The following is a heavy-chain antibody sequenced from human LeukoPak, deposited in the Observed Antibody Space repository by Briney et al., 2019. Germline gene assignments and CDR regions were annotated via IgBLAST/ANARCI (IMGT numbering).Heavy chain of an antibody. J-gene: IGHJ4*02. CDR2: TIPILGIA. V-gene: IGHV1-69*04. CDR1: GGTFSSYA. D-gene: IGHD4-17*01. Sequence: ASVKVSCKASGGTFSSYAISWVRQAPGQGLEWMGRTIPILGIANYAQKFQGRVTITADKSTSTAYMELSSLRSEDTAVYYCARSAQYGDLDYFDYWGQRTLVTVSS. CDR3: ARSAQYGDLDYFDY.